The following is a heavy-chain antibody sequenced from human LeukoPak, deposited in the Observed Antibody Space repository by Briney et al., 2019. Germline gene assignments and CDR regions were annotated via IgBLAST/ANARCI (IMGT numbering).Heavy chain of an antibody. Sequence: SETLSLTCTVSGGSISSGSYYWSWIRQPAGKGLEWIGRIYTSGSTNYNPSLKSRVTISVDTSKNQFSLKLSSVTAADTAVYYCARGVGASEYYFDYWGQGTLVTVSS. CDR3: ARGVGASEYYFDY. CDR2: IYTSGST. D-gene: IGHD1-26*01. J-gene: IGHJ4*02. CDR1: GGSISSGSYY. V-gene: IGHV4-61*02.